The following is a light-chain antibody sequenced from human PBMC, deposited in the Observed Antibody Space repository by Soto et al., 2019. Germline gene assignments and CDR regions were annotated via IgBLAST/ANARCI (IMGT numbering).Light chain of an antibody. V-gene: IGLV2-14*01. Sequence: QSALTRPASVSGSPGQSITISCTGTSSDVGGYNYVSWYQQHPGKAPKLMIYDVSNRPSGVSNRFSGSKSGNTASLTISGLQAEDEADYYCSSYTSSSTDAHVVFGGGTKLTVL. CDR2: DVS. CDR1: SSDVGGYNY. J-gene: IGLJ2*01. CDR3: SSYTSSSTDAHVV.